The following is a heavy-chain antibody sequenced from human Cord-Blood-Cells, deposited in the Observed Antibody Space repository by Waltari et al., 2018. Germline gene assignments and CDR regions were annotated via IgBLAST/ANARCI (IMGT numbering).Heavy chain of an antibody. CDR2: IYHSGST. J-gene: IGHJ4*02. Sequence: QVQLQESGPGLVKPSETLSLTCAVSGYSISSGYYWGWIRQPPGKGLEWIGSIYHSGSTYYNPSLKRRVTISVDTSKNQFSLKLSSVTAADTAVYYCARSPLRYFDYWGQGTLVTVSS. CDR3: ARSPLRYFDY. D-gene: IGHD3-3*01. V-gene: IGHV4-38-2*01. CDR1: GYSISSGYY.